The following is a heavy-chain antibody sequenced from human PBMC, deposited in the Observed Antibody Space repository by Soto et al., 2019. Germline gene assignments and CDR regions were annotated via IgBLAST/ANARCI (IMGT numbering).Heavy chain of an antibody. D-gene: IGHD3-10*01. CDR2: IYYSGST. V-gene: IGHV4-39*01. CDR1: GGSISSSSYY. Sequence: PAETLSLTCTVSGGSISSSSYYWGWIRQPPGKGLEWIGSIYYSGSTYYNPSLKSRVTISVDTSKNQFSLKLSSVTAADTAVYYCAGPKGRLLWFGESGFDIWGQGTMVTVSS. CDR3: AGPKGRLLWFGESGFDI. J-gene: IGHJ3*02.